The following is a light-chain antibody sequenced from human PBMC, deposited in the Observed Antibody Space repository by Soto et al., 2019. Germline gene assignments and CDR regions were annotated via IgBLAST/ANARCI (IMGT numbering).Light chain of an antibody. CDR2: DAS. J-gene: IGKJ5*01. CDR3: QQYSHLIT. Sequence: DIQMTQSTSSLSASVGDRVTITCQASQDISNYLNWYQQKLGKAPKLLIYDASNLETGVPSRFSGSGSGTDFTFTISSLQPEDIATYYCQQYSHLITFGQRTRLEIK. CDR1: QDISNY. V-gene: IGKV1-33*01.